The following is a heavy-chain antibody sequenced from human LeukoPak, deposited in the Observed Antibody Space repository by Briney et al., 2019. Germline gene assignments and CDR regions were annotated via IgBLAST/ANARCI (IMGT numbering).Heavy chain of an antibody. D-gene: IGHD6-19*01. CDR1: AFTFRTYS. CDR3: ARVVYSSGWVFDY. Sequence: GGSLRLSCAASAFTFRTYSVNWVRQAPGKGLEWVSYISSSGSTIYYADSVKGRFTISRDNAKNSLYLQMNSLRAEDTAAYYCARVVYSSGWVFDYWGQGTLVTVSS. CDR2: ISSSGSTI. J-gene: IGHJ4*02. V-gene: IGHV3-48*04.